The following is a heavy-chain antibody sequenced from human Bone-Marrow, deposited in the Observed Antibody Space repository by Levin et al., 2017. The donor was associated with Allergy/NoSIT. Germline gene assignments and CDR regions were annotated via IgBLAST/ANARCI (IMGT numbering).Heavy chain of an antibody. CDR3: ARAKKETTVTPRGWFDP. V-gene: IGHV4-34*01. CDR1: GGSFSGYY. CDR2: INHSGST. Sequence: PGGSLRLSCAVYGGSFSGYYWSWIRQPPGKGLEWIGEINHSGSTNYNPSLKSRVTISVDTSKNQFSLKLSSVTAADTAVYYCARAKKETTVTPRGWFDPWGQGTLVTVSS. J-gene: IGHJ5*02. D-gene: IGHD4-17*01.